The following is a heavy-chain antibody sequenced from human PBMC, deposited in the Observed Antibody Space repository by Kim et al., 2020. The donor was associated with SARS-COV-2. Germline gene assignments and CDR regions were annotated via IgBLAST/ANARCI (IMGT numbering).Heavy chain of an antibody. Sequence: ASVKVSCKASGYTFTTFALYWVRRAPGQRLEWMGWVNGGNGNTRYSQKFQGRVSITRDTSATTAYLEVSGLISEDTAVYYCVREAVAGSFDYWGQGSLVTVSS. CDR1: GYTFTTFA. D-gene: IGHD6-19*01. CDR3: VREAVAGSFDY. J-gene: IGHJ4*02. V-gene: IGHV1-3*01. CDR2: VNGGNGNT.